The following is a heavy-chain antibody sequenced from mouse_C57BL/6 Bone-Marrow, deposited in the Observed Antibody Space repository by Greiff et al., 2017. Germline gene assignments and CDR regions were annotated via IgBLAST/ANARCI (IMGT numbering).Heavy chain of an antibody. CDR1: GFSLSTFGMG. J-gene: IGHJ1*03. CDR2: IWWGDDK. V-gene: IGHV8-8*01. CDR3: ARAYDGDWYIDV. D-gene: IGHD1-1*01. Sequence: QVTLKVSGPGILQPSQSLSLTCSFSGFSLSTFGMGVGWLRQPSGKGLDWLAHIWWGDDKYYDPALKRRLTILKDTTKDQVCLKCANVDTAETATYYCARAYDGDWYIDVWGTGTTVTVSS.